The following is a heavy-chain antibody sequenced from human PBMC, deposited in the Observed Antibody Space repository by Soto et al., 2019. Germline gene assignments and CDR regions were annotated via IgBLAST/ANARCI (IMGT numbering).Heavy chain of an antibody. D-gene: IGHD2-21*02. Sequence: EVHLVESGGGLVQPGGSLKLSCATSGFTFSASATHWVRQVSGKGLEWIARIRSKANNYATTYAPSVKGRFTISRDDSENTVYLQMNSLKTEDTAIYYCAKQIYGGNSWGQGTLVTVSS. J-gene: IGHJ4*02. CDR3: AKQIYGGNS. V-gene: IGHV3-73*02. CDR2: IRSKANNYAT. CDR1: GFTFSASA.